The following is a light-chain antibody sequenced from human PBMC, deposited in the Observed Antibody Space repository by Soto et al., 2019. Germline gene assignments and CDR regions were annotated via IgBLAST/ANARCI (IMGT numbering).Light chain of an antibody. V-gene: IGKV1-9*01. J-gene: IGKJ2*01. CDR2: AES. Sequence: IQLTQSPSSLSASVVDIVTITCRPSQAISSYLAWYQQKPGKAPHLLIYAESTLSRGVPSRFSGSGSGTDFTLNISRVQPEDFATYYCQQLKPSPRTFGPGTKVEIK. CDR1: QAISSY. CDR3: QQLKPSPRT.